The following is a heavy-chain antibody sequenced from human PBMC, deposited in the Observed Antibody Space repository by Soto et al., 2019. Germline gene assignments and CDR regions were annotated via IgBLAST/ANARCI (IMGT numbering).Heavy chain of an antibody. CDR1: GFTFSSYW. Sequence: EVQLVESGGGLVQPGGSLRLSCAASGFTFSSYWMHWVRQAPGKGLEWVSRINSDASSTNYADSVKGRCTITRDNAKNTLYLQMNSLRAEDTAVYYCARYEPNYDFWRRGLGVWGQGTTCSVSS. CDR2: INSDASST. V-gene: IGHV3-74*01. CDR3: ARYEPNYDFWRRGLGV. D-gene: IGHD3-3*01. J-gene: IGHJ6*02.